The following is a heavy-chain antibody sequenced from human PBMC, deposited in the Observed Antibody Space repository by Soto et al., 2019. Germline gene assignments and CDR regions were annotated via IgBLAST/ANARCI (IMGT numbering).Heavy chain of an antibody. Sequence: GGSLRLSCAASGFTFSSYGMHWVRQAPGKGLEWVAVIWYDGSNKYYADSVKGRFTISRDNSKNTLYLQMNSLRAEDTAVYYCARENRFTIFGVVTVYGMDVWGQGTTVTVSS. V-gene: IGHV3-33*01. CDR1: GFTFSSYG. CDR2: IWYDGSNK. J-gene: IGHJ6*02. D-gene: IGHD3-3*01. CDR3: ARENRFTIFGVVTVYGMDV.